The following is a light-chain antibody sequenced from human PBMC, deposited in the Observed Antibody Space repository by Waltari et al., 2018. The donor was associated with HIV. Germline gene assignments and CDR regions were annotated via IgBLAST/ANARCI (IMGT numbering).Light chain of an antibody. CDR3: QQSNNFPFT. J-gene: IGKJ3*01. Sequence: IQLTQSPSSVSASLVGDVTITCRARQAISDWVAWYQQQPNKAPKLLIYGSSKLHTGVPSRFSGWGSGTIFTLTIRSLQPEDFATYFCQQSNNFPFTFGPGTQVDVK. V-gene: IGKV1-12*01. CDR2: GSS. CDR1: QAISDW.